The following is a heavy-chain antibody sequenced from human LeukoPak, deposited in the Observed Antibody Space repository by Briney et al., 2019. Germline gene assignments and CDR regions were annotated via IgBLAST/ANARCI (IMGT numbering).Heavy chain of an antibody. CDR2: INPNSGGT. J-gene: IGHJ4*02. Sequence: GASVKVSCKASGYTFTGYYMHWVRQAPGQGLEWMGRINPNSGGTNYAQKSQGRVTMTRDTSISTAYMELSRLRSDDTAVYYCARIPSCSSTSCLKNFDYWGQGTLVTVSS. CDR1: GYTFTGYY. V-gene: IGHV1-2*06. D-gene: IGHD2-2*01. CDR3: ARIPSCSSTSCLKNFDY.